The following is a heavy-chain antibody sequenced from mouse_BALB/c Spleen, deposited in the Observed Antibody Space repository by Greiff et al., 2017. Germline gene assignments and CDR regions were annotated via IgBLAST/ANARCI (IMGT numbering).Heavy chain of an antibody. J-gene: IGHJ3*01. CDR3: AADSPFAY. CDR1: GFNIKDTY. CDR2: IDPANGNT. V-gene: IGHV14-3*02. D-gene: IGHD6-1*01. Sequence: EVQLQQSGAELVKPGASVKLSCTASGFNIKDTYMHWVKQRPEQGLEWIGRIDPANGNTKYDPKFQGKATITADTSSNTAYLQLSSLTSEDTAVDYCAADSPFAYWGQGTLVTVSA.